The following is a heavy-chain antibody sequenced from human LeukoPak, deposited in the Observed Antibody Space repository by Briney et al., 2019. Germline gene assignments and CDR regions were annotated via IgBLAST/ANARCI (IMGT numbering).Heavy chain of an antibody. D-gene: IGHD3-10*01. V-gene: IGHV3-74*01. CDR3: ARGSSGSYRQGGF. J-gene: IGHJ4*02. CDR1: GFTFNNYW. CDR2: INYDGTTT. Sequence: GGSLRLSCAASGFTFNNYWMHWVRQAPGKGLVWVSRINYDGTTTTYADSVKGRFTVSRDNAKNTLYLQMNSLRAEDTAVYYCARGSSGSYRQGGFWGQGTLVTVSS.